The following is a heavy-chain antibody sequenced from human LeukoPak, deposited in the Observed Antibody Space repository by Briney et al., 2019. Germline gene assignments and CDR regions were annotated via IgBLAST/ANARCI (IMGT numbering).Heavy chain of an antibody. Sequence: ASVKVSCKASGYTFTCYYMHWVRQAPGQGLEWMGWINPNSGGTNYAQKFQGRVTMTRDTSISTAYMELSRLRSDDTAVYYCARDFKTAAGTLGGFKASFGYWGQGTLVTVSS. D-gene: IGHD6-13*01. CDR3: ARDFKTAAGTLGGFKASFGY. CDR2: INPNSGGT. CDR1: GYTFTCYY. V-gene: IGHV1-2*02. J-gene: IGHJ4*02.